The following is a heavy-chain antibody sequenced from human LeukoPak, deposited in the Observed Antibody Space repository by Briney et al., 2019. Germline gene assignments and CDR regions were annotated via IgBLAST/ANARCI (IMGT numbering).Heavy chain of an antibody. CDR1: GYTLTELS. CDR3: ATVSGSYSYFDY. J-gene: IGHJ4*02. V-gene: IGHV1-24*01. D-gene: IGHD1-26*01. CDR2: FDPENGEA. Sequence: ASVKVSCKVSGYTLTELSMHGVRQAPGKGVEWMGGFDPENGEAIYPQNFQGRVTVTEDTSTDTAYMDVSSLKSEDTAVYCCATVSGSYSYFDYWGQGTLVTVSS.